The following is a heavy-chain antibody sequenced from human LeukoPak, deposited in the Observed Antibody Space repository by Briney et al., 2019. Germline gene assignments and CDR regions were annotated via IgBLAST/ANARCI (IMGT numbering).Heavy chain of an antibody. CDR2: ISYDGSNK. V-gene: IGHV3-30*03. CDR1: GFTFSSYG. Sequence: GGSLRLSCAASGFTFSSYGMHWVRQAPGKGLEWVAVISYDGSNKYYADSVKGRFTISRDNAKNSLYLQMNSLRAEDTAVYYCARVSAVEMATIRAAFDIWGQGTMVTVSS. CDR3: ARVSAVEMATIRAAFDI. D-gene: IGHD5-24*01. J-gene: IGHJ3*02.